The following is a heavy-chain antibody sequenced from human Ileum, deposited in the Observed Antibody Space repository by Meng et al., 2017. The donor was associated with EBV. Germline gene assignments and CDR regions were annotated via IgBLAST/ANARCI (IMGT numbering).Heavy chain of an antibody. V-gene: IGHV4-4*02. CDR1: GDSISSDIW. Sequence: QVKLQESGPGLGKPSGTRSLTGPVSGDSISSDIWWSWVRQPPGKGLEWIGEVYHRGDTNYNPSLKSRVDISVDKSKNQFYLSLFSVTAADTAVYYCGRDQGRELINHWGQGTLVTVSS. J-gene: IGHJ4*02. D-gene: IGHD1-7*01. CDR2: VYHRGDT. CDR3: GRDQGRELINH.